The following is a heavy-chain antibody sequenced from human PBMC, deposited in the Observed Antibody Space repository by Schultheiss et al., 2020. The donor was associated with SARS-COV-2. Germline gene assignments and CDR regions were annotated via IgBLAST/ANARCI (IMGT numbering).Heavy chain of an antibody. D-gene: IGHD3-3*01. V-gene: IGHV3-21*01. CDR2: ISSSSSYI. Sequence: GGSLRLSCAASGFTFSSYSMNWVRQAPGKGLEWVSSISSSSSYIYYADSVKGRFTISRDNSKNTLYLQMNSLRAEDTAVYYCARDRGITIFGVVTYYYYYGMDVWGQGTTVTVSS. J-gene: IGHJ6*02. CDR3: ARDRGITIFGVVTYYYYYGMDV. CDR1: GFTFSSYS.